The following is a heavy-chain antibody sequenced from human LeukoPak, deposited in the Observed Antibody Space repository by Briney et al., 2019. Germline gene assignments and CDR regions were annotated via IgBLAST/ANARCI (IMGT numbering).Heavy chain of an antibody. J-gene: IGHJ2*01. CDR2: ISDSGDRT. D-gene: IGHD6-19*01. V-gene: IGHV3-23*01. CDR3: AKDLGGGSGCYDL. Sequence: GRSLRLSCAASGFTFSSFGMYWVRQAPGKGLEWVSVISDSGDRTYYAGSVKGRFTISRDNSNNTLYLQMNSLRAEDTAVYYCAKDLGGGSGCYDLWGRGTLVTVSS. CDR1: GFTFSSFG.